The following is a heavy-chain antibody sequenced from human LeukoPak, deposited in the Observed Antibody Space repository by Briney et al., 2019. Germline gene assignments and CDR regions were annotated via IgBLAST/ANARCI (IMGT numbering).Heavy chain of an antibody. J-gene: IGHJ5*02. D-gene: IGHD2-2*01. Sequence: SVKVSCKASGYTFTGYYMHWVRQAPGQGLEWMGGIIPIFGTANYAQKFQGRVTITTDESTSTAYMELSSLRSEDTAVYYCARGISPIVVVPAAKIGWFDPWGQGTLVTVSS. CDR3: ARGISPIVVVPAAKIGWFDP. CDR1: GYTFTGYY. V-gene: IGHV1-69*05. CDR2: IIPIFGTA.